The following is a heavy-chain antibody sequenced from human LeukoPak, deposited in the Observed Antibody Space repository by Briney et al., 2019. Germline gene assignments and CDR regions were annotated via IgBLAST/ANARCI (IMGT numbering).Heavy chain of an antibody. CDR1: GGSISSYY. CDR3: ARGFPIGYCSGGSCSSFFDY. D-gene: IGHD2-15*01. V-gene: IGHV4-4*07. CDR2: IYTSGST. Sequence: SETLSLTCTVSGGSISSYYWSWIRQPAGKGLEWIGRIYTSGSTNYNPSLKSRVTMSVDTSKNQFSLELSSVTAADTAVYYCARGFPIGYCSGGSCSSFFDYWGQGTLVTVSS. J-gene: IGHJ4*02.